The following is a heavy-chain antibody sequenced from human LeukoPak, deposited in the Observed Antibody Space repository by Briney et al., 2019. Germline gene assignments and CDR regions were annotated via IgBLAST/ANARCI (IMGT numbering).Heavy chain of an antibody. D-gene: IGHD2-2*01. CDR1: GFTTDDYA. J-gene: IGHJ6*02. CDR3: AKDIGFCSRTSCYGHYYYGMDV. Sequence: GGSLRLSCAASGFTTDDYAMHWVRQAPGKGLEWVSLFIGDGGSTYYADSVKGRFTISRDNSKNSLYLQMNSLRTEDTALYYCAKDIGFCSRTSCYGHYYYGMDVWGQGTTVTVSS. CDR2: FIGDGGST. V-gene: IGHV3-43*02.